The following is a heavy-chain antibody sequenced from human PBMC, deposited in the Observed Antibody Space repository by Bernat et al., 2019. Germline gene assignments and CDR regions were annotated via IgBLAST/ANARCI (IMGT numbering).Heavy chain of an antibody. D-gene: IGHD1-7*01. J-gene: IGHJ4*02. V-gene: IGHV4-39*01. CDR1: GGSISSSSYY. Sequence: QLQLQESGPGLVKPSETLSLTCTVSGGSISSSSYYWGWIRQPPGKGLEWIGSIYYSWSTYYNPSLKSRVTTSLDTSKNQFSLKLSSVTAADTAVYYCARTVTGTSTYFDYWGQGTLVTVSS. CDR3: ARTVTGTSTYFDY. CDR2: IYYSWST.